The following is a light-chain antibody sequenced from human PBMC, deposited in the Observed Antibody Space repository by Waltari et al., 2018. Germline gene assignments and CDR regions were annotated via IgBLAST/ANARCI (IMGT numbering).Light chain of an antibody. Sequence: DIQMTQSPSTLSASVGDRVTITCRARQSISSRLAWYQQKPGKAPKLLIYKASSLESGVPSRFSGSGSGTEFTLTISSLQPDDFATYYCQQYNSYPYTFGQGTKLEIK. CDR3: QQYNSYPYT. J-gene: IGKJ2*01. CDR2: KAS. V-gene: IGKV1-5*03. CDR1: QSISSR.